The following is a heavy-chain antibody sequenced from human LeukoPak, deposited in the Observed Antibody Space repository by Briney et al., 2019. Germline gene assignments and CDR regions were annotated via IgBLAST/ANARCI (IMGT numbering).Heavy chain of an antibody. D-gene: IGHD3-3*01. CDR1: GFTFSSYA. V-gene: IGHV3-23*01. J-gene: IGHJ5*02. Sequence: PGGSLRLSCAASGFTFSSYAMSWVRQAPGKGLEWVSAISGSGGSTYYADSMKGRFTISRDNSKNTLYLQMNSLRAEDTAVYYCAKDGAPGGLVWSGYYFTWFDPWGQGTLVTVSS. CDR3: AKDGAPGGLVWSGYYFTWFDP. CDR2: ISGSGGST.